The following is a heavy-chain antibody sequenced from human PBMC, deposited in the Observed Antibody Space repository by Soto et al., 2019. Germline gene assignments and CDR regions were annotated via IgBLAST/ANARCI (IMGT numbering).Heavy chain of an antibody. Sequence: GASVKVSCKASGYTFTSYGISWVRQAPGQGLEWMGWISAYNGNTNYAQKLQGRVTMTTDTSTSTAYMELRSLRSDDTAVYYCASGAYCSGGSCYPHFDYWGQGTLVTVSS. CDR2: ISAYNGNT. J-gene: IGHJ4*02. D-gene: IGHD2-15*01. CDR1: GYTFTSYG. V-gene: IGHV1-18*01. CDR3: ASGAYCSGGSCYPHFDY.